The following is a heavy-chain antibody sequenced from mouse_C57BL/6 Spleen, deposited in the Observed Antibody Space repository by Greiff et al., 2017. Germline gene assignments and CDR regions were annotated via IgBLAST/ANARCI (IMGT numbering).Heavy chain of an antibody. J-gene: IGHJ4*01. CDR2: IYPRSGNT. Sequence: VQRVESGAELARPGASVKLSCKASGYTFTSYGISWVKQRTGQGLEWIGEIYPRSGNTYYNEKFKGKATLTADKSSSTAYMELRRLTSEDSAVYFCARSPIYYDYDEEDYYAMDYWGQGTSVTVSS. D-gene: IGHD2-4*01. V-gene: IGHV1-81*01. CDR1: GYTFTSYG. CDR3: ARSPIYYDYDEEDYYAMDY.